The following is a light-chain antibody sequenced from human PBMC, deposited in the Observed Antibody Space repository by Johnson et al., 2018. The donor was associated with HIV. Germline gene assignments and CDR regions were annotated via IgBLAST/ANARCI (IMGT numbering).Light chain of an antibody. CDR2: ENN. V-gene: IGLV1-51*02. CDR3: GTWDNSLNVYV. Sequence: QSVLTQPPSVSAAPGQKVTISCSGSNSNIGDNFVSWYQQFPGTAPKLLIYENNRRPSGIPDRFSGSKSGTSATLGIAGLQTGAEADYFCGTWDNSLNVYVFGTATKVTVL. J-gene: IGLJ1*01. CDR1: NSNIGDNF.